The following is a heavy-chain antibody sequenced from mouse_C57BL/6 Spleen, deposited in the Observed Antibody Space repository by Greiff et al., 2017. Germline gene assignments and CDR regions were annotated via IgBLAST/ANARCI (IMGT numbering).Heavy chain of an antibody. V-gene: IGHV5-16*01. CDR3: ARGAYYSNLCDY. D-gene: IGHD2-5*01. CDR2: INYDGSST. CDR1: GFTFSDYY. Sequence: EVKVVESEGGLVQPGSSMKLSCTASGFTFSDYYMAWVRQVPEKGLEWVANINYDGSSTYYLDSLKSRFIISRDNAKNILYLQMSSLKSEDTATYYCARGAYYSNLCDYWGQGTTLTVSS. J-gene: IGHJ2*01.